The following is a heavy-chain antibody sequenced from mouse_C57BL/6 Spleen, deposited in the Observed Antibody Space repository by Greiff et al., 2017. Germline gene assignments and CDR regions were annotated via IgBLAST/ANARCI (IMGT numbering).Heavy chain of an antibody. D-gene: IGHD2-3*01. CDR1: GFTFSSYC. Sequence: EVQLVESGGDLVKPGGSLKLSCAASGFTFSSYCMSWVRQTPDKRLEWVATISSGGSYTYYHDSVTGRFTLTRDKSKNTPYLQMSSLKSEDTAMYYCARHDGYYSMDYWGQGTSVTVSS. CDR3: ARHDGYYSMDY. V-gene: IGHV5-6*01. J-gene: IGHJ4*01. CDR2: ISSGGSYT.